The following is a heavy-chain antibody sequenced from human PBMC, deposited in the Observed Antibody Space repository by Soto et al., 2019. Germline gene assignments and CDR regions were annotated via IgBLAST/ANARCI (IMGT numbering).Heavy chain of an antibody. CDR1: GFTFHNYA. J-gene: IGHJ4*02. V-gene: IGHV3-23*01. CDR3: AKRRGEGYFDY. Sequence: DVQLLEAGGNLVQPGGSLRLSCAASGFTFHNYAMSWVRQAPGKGLEWVSSISGSGSDTYYADSVKGRFTISRDNSKNTLYLRMNSLRAEDTAVYYCAKRRGEGYFDYWGQGTLVTVSS. D-gene: IGHD3-16*01. CDR2: ISGSGSDT.